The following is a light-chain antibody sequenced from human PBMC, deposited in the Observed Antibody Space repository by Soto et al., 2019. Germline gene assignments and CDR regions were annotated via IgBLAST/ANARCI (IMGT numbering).Light chain of an antibody. Sequence: DIQLTQSPSFLSASVGDRVTITCRASQALGSYLAWYQQKPGNAPQLLIYAASTLQSGVPAGFSGSGSGTEFILTISSLQPEDFATYYCQQLKSYPVTFGGGTKVEIK. CDR3: QQLKSYPVT. CDR1: QALGSY. V-gene: IGKV1-9*01. CDR2: AAS. J-gene: IGKJ4*01.